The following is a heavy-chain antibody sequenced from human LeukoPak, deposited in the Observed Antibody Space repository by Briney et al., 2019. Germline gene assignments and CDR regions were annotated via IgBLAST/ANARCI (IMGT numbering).Heavy chain of an antibody. CDR3: AKEKLPSGYSFLTDY. D-gene: IGHD5-18*01. Sequence: PGGSLRLSCAASGFTFSNYWMNWVRQAPGKGLEWVATIKQDGSEKYYVDSVKGRFTIARDNAKNSLFLQMNSLRPEDTAVYYCAKEKLPSGYSFLTDYWGQGTLVTVSS. J-gene: IGHJ4*02. V-gene: IGHV3-7*05. CDR2: IKQDGSEK. CDR1: GFTFSNYW.